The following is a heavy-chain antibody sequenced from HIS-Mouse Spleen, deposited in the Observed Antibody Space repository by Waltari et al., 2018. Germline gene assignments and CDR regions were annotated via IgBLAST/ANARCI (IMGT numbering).Heavy chain of an antibody. Sequence: QLQLQESGPRLVKPSETLSLTCTVSGGSISSSSYYWGWIRQPPGKGLEWIGSIYYSGSTYSNPSLKSRVTISVDTSKNQFSLKLSSVTAADTAVYYCAREIPYSSSWYDWYFDLWGRGTLVTVSS. J-gene: IGHJ2*01. D-gene: IGHD6-13*01. CDR3: AREIPYSSSWYDWYFDL. CDR1: GGSISSSSYY. V-gene: IGHV4-39*07. CDR2: IYYSGST.